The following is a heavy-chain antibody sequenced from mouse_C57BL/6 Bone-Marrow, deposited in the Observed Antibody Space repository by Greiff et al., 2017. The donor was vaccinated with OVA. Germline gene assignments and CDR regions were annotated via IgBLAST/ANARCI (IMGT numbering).Heavy chain of an antibody. V-gene: IGHV1-55*01. D-gene: IGHD3-2*02. Sequence: QVQLQQPGAELVKPGASVKMSCKASGYTFTSYWITWVKQRPGQGLEWIGDIYPGSGSTNYNEKFNSKATLTVDTSSSTAYMQLSSLTSEDSAVYYCARGGGSGYGYYAMDYWGQGTSVTVSS. CDR3: ARGGGSGYGYYAMDY. CDR1: GYTFTSYW. CDR2: IYPGSGST. J-gene: IGHJ4*01.